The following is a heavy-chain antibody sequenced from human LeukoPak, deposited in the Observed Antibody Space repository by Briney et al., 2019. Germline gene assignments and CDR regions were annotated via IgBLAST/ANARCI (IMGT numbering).Heavy chain of an antibody. V-gene: IGHV3-21*01. CDR1: GFTFSSYS. CDR2: ISSSSSYI. Sequence: PGGSLRLSRAASGFTFSSYSMNWVRQAPGKGLEWVSSISSSSSYIYYADSVKGRFTISRDNAKNSLYLQMNSLRAEDTAVYYCARGGAVAGTEESWFDPWGQGTLVTVSS. J-gene: IGHJ5*02. D-gene: IGHD6-19*01. CDR3: ARGGAVAGTEESWFDP.